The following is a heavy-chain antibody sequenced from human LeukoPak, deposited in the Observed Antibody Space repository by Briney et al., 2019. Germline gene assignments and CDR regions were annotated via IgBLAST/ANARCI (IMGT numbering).Heavy chain of an antibody. D-gene: IGHD3-22*01. CDR3: ARRSPRTYYYDSSGYYKHYYYYGMDV. V-gene: IGHV3-21*04. J-gene: IGHJ6*02. CDR2: ISSTSNYI. CDR1: GYTFTNYN. Sequence: PGGSLRLSCAASGYTFTNYNMYWVRQAPGKGLEWVSSISSTSNYIYYADSVRGRFTISRDSAKNSLYLQMNSLRAEDTAVYYCARRSPRTYYYDSSGYYKHYYYYGMDVWGQGTTVTVSS.